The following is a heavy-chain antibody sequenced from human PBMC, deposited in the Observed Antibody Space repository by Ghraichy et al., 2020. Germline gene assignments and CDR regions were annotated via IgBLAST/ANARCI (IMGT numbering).Heavy chain of an antibody. V-gene: IGHV3-23*01. CDR3: VKCPFEITAYFDF. CDR2: ISKSGRHT. CDR1: GFDFITHA. Sequence: GESLNISCSTSGFDFITHALGWVRQSPGKGLEWISTISKSGRHTYYAESVKGRFLVSRDKSTNTLSLQMNALTGDDAAVYFCVKCPFEITAYFDFWGQGTLVA. D-gene: IGHD3-16*01. J-gene: IGHJ4*02.